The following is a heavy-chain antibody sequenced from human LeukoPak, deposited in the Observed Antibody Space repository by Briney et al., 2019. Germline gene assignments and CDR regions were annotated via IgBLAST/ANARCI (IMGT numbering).Heavy chain of an antibody. D-gene: IGHD3-10*01. CDR1: GFTFSSYV. Sequence: GGSLRLSRAASGFTFSSYVMSWVRQAPGKGLQWVSSISDSGSSAYYADSVKGRFTISRDNSKNTLYLQMNSLRAEDRAVYYCARVLYYYASVSYNYYMDVWGKGTTVTISS. CDR3: ARVLYYYASVSYNYYMDV. CDR2: ISDSGSSA. J-gene: IGHJ6*03. V-gene: IGHV3-23*01.